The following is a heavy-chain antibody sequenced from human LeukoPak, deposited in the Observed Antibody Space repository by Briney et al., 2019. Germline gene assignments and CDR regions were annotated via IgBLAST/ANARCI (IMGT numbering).Heavy chain of an antibody. CDR2: IIPIFGTA. D-gene: IGHD3-16*01. J-gene: IGHJ4*02. CDR3: ARDSYDYVWGSYQLLYYFDY. CDR1: GGTFSSYA. Sequence: SVKVSCKASGGTFSSYAISWVRQAPGQGLEWMGGIIPIFGTANYAQKSQGRVTITADKSTSTAYMELSSLRSEDTAVYYCARDSYDYVWGSYQLLYYFDYWGQGTLVTVSS. V-gene: IGHV1-69*06.